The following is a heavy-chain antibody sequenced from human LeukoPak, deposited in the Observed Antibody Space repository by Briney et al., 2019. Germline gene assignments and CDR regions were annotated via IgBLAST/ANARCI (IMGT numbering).Heavy chain of an antibody. CDR2: ISGSTTTI. V-gene: IGHV3-48*04. Sequence: PGGSLRLSCAASGFTFSSYSMNWVRQAPGKGLEWVSFISGSTTTIYYADSVKGRFTISRDNAKNSLYLQMNSLRAEDTAVYYCAREPFWSGYYSNLHFDYWGQGTLVTVSS. J-gene: IGHJ4*02. CDR3: AREPFWSGYYSNLHFDY. CDR1: GFTFSSYS. D-gene: IGHD3-3*01.